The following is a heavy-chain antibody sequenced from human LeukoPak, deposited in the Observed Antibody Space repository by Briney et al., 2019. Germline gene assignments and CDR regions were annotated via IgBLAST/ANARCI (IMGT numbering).Heavy chain of an antibody. Sequence: SVKVSCKASGGTFSSYAISWVRQAPGQGLEWMGGIIPIFGTANYAQKFQGRGTITADKSTSTAYMELSSLRSEDTAVYYCASLYSSSWPPREYYFDYWGQGTLVTVSS. CDR1: GGTFSSYA. J-gene: IGHJ4*02. V-gene: IGHV1-69*06. CDR3: ASLYSSSWPPREYYFDY. D-gene: IGHD6-13*01. CDR2: IIPIFGTA.